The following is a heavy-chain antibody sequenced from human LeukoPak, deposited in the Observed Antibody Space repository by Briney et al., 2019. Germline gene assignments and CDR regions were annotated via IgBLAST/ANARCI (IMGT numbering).Heavy chain of an antibody. CDR1: GGSISSGAYW. Sequence: PSETLSLTCTVSGGSISSGAYWWNWIRQHPGKGLEWIGYIYHSGGTYSNPSLRSRVTLSVDTSKNQSSLKLTSVTAADTAVYYCARDRSGYLQLDYSGQGTLVTVSS. D-gene: IGHD5-12*01. CDR3: ARDRSGYLQLDY. V-gene: IGHV4-31*03. CDR2: IYHSGGT. J-gene: IGHJ4*02.